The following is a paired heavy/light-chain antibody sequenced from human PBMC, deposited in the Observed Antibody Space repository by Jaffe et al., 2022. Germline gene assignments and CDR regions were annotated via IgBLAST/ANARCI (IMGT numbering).Heavy chain of an antibody. CDR3: TRVSMVRGPKPKKTGGGDWFDP. V-gene: IGHV3-49*04. CDR2: IRSKAYGGTT. J-gene: IGHJ5*02. CDR1: GFTFGDYA. D-gene: IGHD3-10*01. Sequence: EVQLVESGGGLVQPGRSLRLSCTASGFTFGDYAMSWVRQAPGKGLEWVGFIRSKAYGGTTEYAASVKGRFTISRDDSKSIAYLQMNSLKTEDTAVYYCTRVSMVRGPKPKKTGGGDWFDPWGQGTLVTVSS.
Light chain of an antibody. CDR3: QSYDSSLSYV. CDR1: SSNIGAGYD. CDR2: GNS. V-gene: IGLV1-40*01. J-gene: IGLJ1*01. Sequence: QSVLTQPPSVSGAPGQRVTISCTGSSSNIGAGYDVHWYQQLPGTAPKLLIYGNSNRPSGVPDRFSGSKSGTSASLAITGLQAEDEADYYCQSYDSSLSYVFGTGTKVTVL.